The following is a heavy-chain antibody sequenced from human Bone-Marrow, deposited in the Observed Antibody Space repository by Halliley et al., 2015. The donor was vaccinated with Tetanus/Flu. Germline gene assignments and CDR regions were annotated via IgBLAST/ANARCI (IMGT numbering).Heavy chain of an antibody. J-gene: IGHJ5*02. D-gene: IGHD6-19*01. CDR3: ARVLQLGQWLTRGGWFDP. Sequence: YSTGDTKYNPSLESRVTISVDTSRNQFSLKLSSVTAADTAVYYCARVLQLGQWLTRGGWFDPWGQGTLVTVSS. CDR2: YSTGDT. V-gene: IGHV4-59*01.